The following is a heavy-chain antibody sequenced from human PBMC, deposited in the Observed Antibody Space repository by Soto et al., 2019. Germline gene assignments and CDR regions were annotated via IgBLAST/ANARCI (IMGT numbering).Heavy chain of an antibody. D-gene: IGHD3-3*01. CDR3: ARDRGKYDFWSGYRNYYYGMDA. Sequence: PSETLSLTCTVSGGSISSSSYYWGWIRQPPGKGLEWIGSIYYSGSTYYNPSLKSRVTISVDTSKNQFSLKLSSVTAADTAVYYCARDRGKYDFWSGYRNYYYGMDAWGQGTTVTVSS. J-gene: IGHJ6*02. CDR1: GGSISSSSYY. V-gene: IGHV4-39*02. CDR2: IYYSGST.